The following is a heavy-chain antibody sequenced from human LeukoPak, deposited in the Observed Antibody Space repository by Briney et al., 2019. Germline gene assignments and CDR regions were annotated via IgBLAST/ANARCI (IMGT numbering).Heavy chain of an antibody. Sequence: GGSLRLSCAASGFTFSSYGMHWVRQAPGKGLEWVAVISYDGSNKNYADSVKGRFTISRDNSKNMLYLQMNSLRAEDTAVYYCARDKEWLVLWYYFDYWGQGTLVTVSS. J-gene: IGHJ4*02. CDR1: GFTFSSYG. CDR2: ISYDGSNK. V-gene: IGHV3-30*19. D-gene: IGHD6-19*01. CDR3: ARDKEWLVLWYYFDY.